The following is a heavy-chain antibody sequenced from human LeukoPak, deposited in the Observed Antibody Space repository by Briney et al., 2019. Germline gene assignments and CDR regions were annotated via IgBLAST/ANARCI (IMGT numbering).Heavy chain of an antibody. Sequence: PGGSLRLSCAASGFTFSSYGMHWVRQAPGKGLEWVAVISYDGTNKYYGDSVKGRFTISRDNSKNTLYLQMNSLRPEDTAVYYCAREPLPYSNSFYFDSWGQGTLVTVSS. D-gene: IGHD6-6*01. CDR2: ISYDGTNK. V-gene: IGHV3-30*03. J-gene: IGHJ4*02. CDR3: AREPLPYSNSFYFDS. CDR1: GFTFSSYG.